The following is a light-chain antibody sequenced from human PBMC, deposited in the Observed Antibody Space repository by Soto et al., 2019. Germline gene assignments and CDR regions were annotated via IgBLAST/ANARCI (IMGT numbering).Light chain of an antibody. J-gene: IGKJ1*01. V-gene: IGKV1-5*03. CDR3: QHYNSYSEA. Sequence: DIQITQSPSTLSGSVGDRVTITCRASQTISSWLAWYQQKPVKAPKLLIYKASTLKSGVPSRFSGSGSGTEFTLTISSLQPDDFATYYCQHYNSYSEAFGQGTKVDIK. CDR1: QTISSW. CDR2: KAS.